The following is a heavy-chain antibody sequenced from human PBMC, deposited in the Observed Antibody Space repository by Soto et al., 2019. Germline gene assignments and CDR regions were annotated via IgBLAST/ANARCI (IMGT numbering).Heavy chain of an antibody. CDR2: INAGYGNT. D-gene: IGHD7-27*01. J-gene: IGHJ4*02. V-gene: IGHV1-3*01. CDR3: ASDTGDGTFDF. Sequence: GASVKVSCKASGYTFSSYAMYWVRQAPGQRLEWMGWINAGYGNTKSSQKFQDRVTISRDTSASTAYMELTSLRSEDTAVYYCASDTGDGTFDFWRQGTLVTVSS. CDR1: GYTFSSYA.